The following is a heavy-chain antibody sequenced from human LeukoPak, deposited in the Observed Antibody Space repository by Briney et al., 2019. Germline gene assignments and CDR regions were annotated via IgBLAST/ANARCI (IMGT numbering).Heavy chain of an antibody. Sequence: SSETLSLTCTVSGGSMSSSHYYWGWIRQPPGKGLEWIGSIYYSGGTFYNPSLKSRVTISVDTSKNQFSLKLSSVTAADTAVYYCGRDSGSYGNDCWGQGTLVTVSS. CDR2: IYYSGGT. CDR1: GGSMSSSHYY. V-gene: IGHV4-39*01. D-gene: IGHD1-26*01. CDR3: GRDSGSYGNDC. J-gene: IGHJ4*02.